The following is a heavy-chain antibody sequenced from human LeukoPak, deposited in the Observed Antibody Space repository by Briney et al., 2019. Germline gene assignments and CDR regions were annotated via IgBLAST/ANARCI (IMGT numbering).Heavy chain of an antibody. V-gene: IGHV3-30*02. CDR3: AKVGDILAGHDAFDI. J-gene: IGHJ3*02. D-gene: IGHD3-9*01. CDR2: IRYDGSNK. CDR1: GFTFSSYG. Sequence: GGPLRLSCAASGFTFSSYGMHWVCQAPGKGLEWVAFIRYDGSNKYYADSVKGRFTISRDNSKNTLYLQMNSLRAEDTAVYYCAKVGDILAGHDAFDIWGQGTMVTVSS.